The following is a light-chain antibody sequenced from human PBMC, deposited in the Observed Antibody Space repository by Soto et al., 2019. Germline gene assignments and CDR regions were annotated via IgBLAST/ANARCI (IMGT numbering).Light chain of an antibody. Sequence: EIVMTQSPATLSVSPGERATLSGRASQSVSNNLAWYQQKPGQAPRLLIYGASTRATGIPARFSGSGSGTEFTLTISSLQSEDFAVYYCQQYNTWSPLTFGGGTKVETK. V-gene: IGKV3-15*01. CDR1: QSVSNN. CDR3: QQYNTWSPLT. J-gene: IGKJ4*01. CDR2: GAS.